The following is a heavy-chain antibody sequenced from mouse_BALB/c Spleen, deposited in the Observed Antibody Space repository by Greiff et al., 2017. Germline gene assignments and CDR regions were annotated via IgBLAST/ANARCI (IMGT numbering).Heavy chain of an antibody. CDR2: ISSGGSYT. CDR3: ARERYDYAMDY. J-gene: IGHJ4*01. Sequence: DVHLVESGGGLVKPGGSLKLSCAASGFTFSSYAMSWVRQSPEKRLEWVAEISSGGSYTYYPDTVTGRFTISRDNAKNTLYLEMSSLRSEDTAMYYCARERYDYAMDYWGQGTSVTVSS. V-gene: IGHV5-9-4*01. D-gene: IGHD2-14*01. CDR1: GFTFSSYA.